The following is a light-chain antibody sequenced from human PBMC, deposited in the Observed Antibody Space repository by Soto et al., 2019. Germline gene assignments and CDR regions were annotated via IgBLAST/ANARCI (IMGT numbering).Light chain of an antibody. CDR3: QQYGSSPLFT. CDR1: QSVSSSY. V-gene: IGKV3-20*01. Sequence: ELGLTQSPGTLSLSPGERATLSCRASQSVSSSYLAWYQQKPGQAPRLLIYGASSRATGIPDRLSGSGSGTDFTLTISRLEPEDFAVYYCQQYGSSPLFTFGPGTKVDIK. CDR2: GAS. J-gene: IGKJ3*01.